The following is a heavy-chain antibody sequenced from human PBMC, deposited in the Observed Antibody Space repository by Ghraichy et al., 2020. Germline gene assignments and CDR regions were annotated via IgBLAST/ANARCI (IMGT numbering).Heavy chain of an antibody. CDR1: GGSTSSSSYY. Sequence: SETLSLTCTVSGGSTSSSSYYWGWIRQPPGKGLEWIGSIYYSGSTYYNPSLKSRVTISVDTSKNQFSLKLSSVTAADSAVYYCARHFRPMGYSGYGQGGWGQGTLVTVSS. D-gene: IGHD5-12*01. J-gene: IGHJ4*02. CDR3: ARHFRPMGYSGYGQGG. CDR2: IYYSGST. V-gene: IGHV4-39*01.